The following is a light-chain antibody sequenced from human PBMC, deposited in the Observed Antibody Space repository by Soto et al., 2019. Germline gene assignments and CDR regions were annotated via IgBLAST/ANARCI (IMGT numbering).Light chain of an antibody. CDR3: QQYNSYPWT. J-gene: IGKJ1*01. CDR2: DAS. V-gene: IGKV1-5*01. CDR1: QSISDW. Sequence: DIQMTQSPSTLSASVGDRVTITCRASQSISDWLAWYQQKPGKAPKLLIYDASSLESGVPSWFSGSGSGTEFTLTITSLQPDDFATYYCQQYNSYPWTFGQGTKVEIK.